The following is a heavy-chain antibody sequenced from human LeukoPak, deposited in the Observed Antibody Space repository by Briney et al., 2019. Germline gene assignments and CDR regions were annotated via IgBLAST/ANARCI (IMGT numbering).Heavy chain of an antibody. J-gene: IGHJ4*02. V-gene: IGHV3-30*04. CDR3: ARDPSPYGSGSYSNFDY. CDR2: ISCDGSNK. D-gene: IGHD3-10*01. Sequence: PGGSLRLPCAASGFTFSSYAMHWVRQAPGKGLEWVAVISCDGSNKYYADSVKGRFTISRDNSKNTLYLQMNSLRAEDTAVYYCARDPSPYGSGSYSNFDYWGQGTLVTVSS. CDR1: GFTFSSYA.